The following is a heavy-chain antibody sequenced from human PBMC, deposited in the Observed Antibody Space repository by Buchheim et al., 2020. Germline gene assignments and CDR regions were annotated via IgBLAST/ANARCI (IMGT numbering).Heavy chain of an antibody. CDR1: GFTFKNYA. CDR2: IGGIGGTT. D-gene: IGHD3-9*01. J-gene: IGHJ4*02. V-gene: IGHV3-23*01. CDR3: AKEQEQMTDWSRAHFDN. Sequence: EVQLLESGGGLVQPGGSLRLACTASGFTFKNYAMNWVRQAPGKGLEWVSAIGGIGGTTFYADSVKGRFTISSDNSKNTLYLQMNSLGDEDTGVYFCAKEQEQMTDWSRAHFDNWGQGTL.